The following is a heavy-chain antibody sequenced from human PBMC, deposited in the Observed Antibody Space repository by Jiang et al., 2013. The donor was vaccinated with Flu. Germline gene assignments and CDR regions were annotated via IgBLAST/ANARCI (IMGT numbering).Heavy chain of an antibody. D-gene: IGHD2-2*01. Sequence: SFYWNWIRQPPREGTGMDWIYLLQWQYQLQPSLKSRVAISVDKSKSQFSLKLSSVTAADTAVYYCARARAPEVVAYYFDSWGQGTLVTVSS. J-gene: IGHJ4*02. V-gene: IGHV4-59*01. CDR3: ARARAPEVVAYYFDS. CDR2: LLQWQY. CDR1: SFY.